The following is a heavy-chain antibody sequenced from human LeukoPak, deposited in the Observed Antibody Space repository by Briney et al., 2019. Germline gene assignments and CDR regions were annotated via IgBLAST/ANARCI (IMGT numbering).Heavy chain of an antibody. J-gene: IGHJ4*02. CDR1: GGPISSYS. CDR2: IYNSGRT. CDR3: ARHIRVAAGGRLSFFDY. Sequence: SETLSLTCTVSGGPISSYSWSWIRQPPGKGLEWIGYIYNSGRTIYNPSLKSRVTISVDTSKNHFSLKLSSVTAADTAVYYCARHIRVAAGGRLSFFDYWGQGTLVTVSS. D-gene: IGHD6-13*01. V-gene: IGHV4-59*08.